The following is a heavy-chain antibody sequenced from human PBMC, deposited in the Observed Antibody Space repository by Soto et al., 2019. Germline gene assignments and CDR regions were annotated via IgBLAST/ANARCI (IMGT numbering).Heavy chain of an antibody. Sequence: SETLSLTCTVSGGSISSGDYYWSRIRQPPGKGLEWIGFIYYSGTTYYNPSLKSRVAISVDTSKNQFSLKLSSVTAADTAVYYCARYRGDYLNWFDPWGQGTLVTVSS. CDR1: GGSISSGDYY. CDR2: IYYSGTT. D-gene: IGHD4-17*01. J-gene: IGHJ5*02. V-gene: IGHV4-30-4*01. CDR3: ARYRGDYLNWFDP.